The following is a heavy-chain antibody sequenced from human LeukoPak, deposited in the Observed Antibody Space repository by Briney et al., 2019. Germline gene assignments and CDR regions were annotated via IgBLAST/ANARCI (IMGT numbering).Heavy chain of an antibody. CDR3: AKDWGGGIADYFDY. D-gene: IGHD6-13*01. CDR1: GFTFSSYA. CDR2: ISGSGGST. J-gene: IGHJ4*02. Sequence: GGSLRLSCAASGFTFSSYAMCWVRQAPGKGLVWVSAISGSGGSTYYADSVKGRFTISRDNSKNTLYLQMNSLRAEDTAVYYCAKDWGGGIADYFDYWGQGTLVTVSS. V-gene: IGHV3-23*01.